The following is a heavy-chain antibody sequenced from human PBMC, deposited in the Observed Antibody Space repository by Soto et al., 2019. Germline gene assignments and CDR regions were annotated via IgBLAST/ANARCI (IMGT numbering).Heavy chain of an antibody. D-gene: IGHD2-15*01. J-gene: IGHJ4*01. CDR3: VRWPEY. V-gene: IGHV3-74*01. CDR1: GFSFSRDW. Sequence: EVQLVESGGGLVQPGGSLRLSCAASGFSFSRDWMHWVRQAPGKGLVWVSRVNSDGSITNYADSVRGRFTISRDNAKNTLYLEMNSLRVEDTAMYYCVRWPEYWGQGPLVTVSS. CDR2: VNSDGSIT.